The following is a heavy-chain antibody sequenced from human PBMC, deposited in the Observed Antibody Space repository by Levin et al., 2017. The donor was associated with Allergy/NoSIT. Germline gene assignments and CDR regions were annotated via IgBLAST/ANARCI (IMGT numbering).Heavy chain of an antibody. J-gene: IGHJ5*02. CDR2: FWSDGSQK. CDR1: VCTCSFYF. D-gene: IGHD2-15*01. V-gene: IGHV3-33*01. Sequence: GGSLRLSCAAAVCTCSFYFLHWVRQAPGKGLALLAVFWSDGSQKYYADSVQGRFTLVLSHSKNTVYLQMDTLKAEDPAIYDCARDCDTNSRYSQFDPWGQGTLVTVSS. CDR3: ARDCDTNSRYSQFDP.